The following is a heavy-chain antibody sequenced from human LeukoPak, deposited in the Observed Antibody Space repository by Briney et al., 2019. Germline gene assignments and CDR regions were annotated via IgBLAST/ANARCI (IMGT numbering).Heavy chain of an antibody. V-gene: IGHV3-23*01. Sequence: GGSLRLSCAASAFTFSSYAMNWVRQAPGKGLEWVSCISDIGDSTYYADSVKGRFTISRDNSKYILYLQMNSLRAEDTAVYYCAKSPFVPATGADCYHGIDVWGQGTTVTVSS. CDR1: AFTFSSYA. D-gene: IGHD6-13*01. CDR2: ISDIGDST. J-gene: IGHJ6*02. CDR3: AKSPFVPATGADCYHGIDV.